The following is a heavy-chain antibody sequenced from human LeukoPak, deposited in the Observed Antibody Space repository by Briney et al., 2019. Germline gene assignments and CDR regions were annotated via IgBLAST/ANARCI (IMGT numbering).Heavy chain of an antibody. J-gene: IGHJ4*02. D-gene: IGHD2-2*02. CDR3: ARRSLVPAAIRNDY. Sequence: SETLSLTCTVSGGSITRYHWSWIRQTPEKALEWIGFIYYNGSTNYNPSLKSRVTISVDTSKNQFSLKLSSVTAADTAVYYCARRSLVPAAIRNDYWGQGTLVTVSS. CDR1: GGSITRYH. CDR2: IYYNGST. V-gene: IGHV4-59*12.